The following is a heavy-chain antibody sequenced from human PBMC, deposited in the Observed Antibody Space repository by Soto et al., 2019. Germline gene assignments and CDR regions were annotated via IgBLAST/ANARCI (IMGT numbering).Heavy chain of an antibody. V-gene: IGHV4-39*01. CDR2: IYHSGNN. CDR1: GDSIGSSTNY. CDR3: ARHEWLQLWLVTEY. D-gene: IGHD5-18*01. J-gene: IGHJ4*02. Sequence: AETLSLTCSVSGDSIGSSTNYWGWIRQPPGKGLEGIGTIYHSGNNYYNPTINSLAALSVDMNKSQYSLRLNSVTAADTAVYYCARHEWLQLWLVTEYWGQGALVTVSS.